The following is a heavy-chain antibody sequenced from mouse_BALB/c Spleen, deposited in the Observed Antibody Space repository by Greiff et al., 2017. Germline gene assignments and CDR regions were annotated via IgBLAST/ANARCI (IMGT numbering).Heavy chain of an antibody. J-gene: IGHJ3*01. CDR3: NARGSLAY. V-gene: IGHV14-4*02. CDR1: GFTIKGYY. Sequence: VQLQQSGAELVRSGASVKLSCTASGFTIKGYYMHWVKQRPEQGLEWIGWIDPENGDTEYAPKFQGKATMTADTSSNTAYLQLSSLTSEDTAVYYCNARGSLAYWGQGTLVTVSA. CDR2: IDPENGDT.